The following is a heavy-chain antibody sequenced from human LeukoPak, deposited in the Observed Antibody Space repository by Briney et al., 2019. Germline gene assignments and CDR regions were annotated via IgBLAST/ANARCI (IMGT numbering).Heavy chain of an antibody. D-gene: IGHD6-13*01. Sequence: PGGSLRLSCVASGFTFSSYAMSWVRQAPGKGLEWVSAISGSGGSTYYADSVKGRFTISRDNSKNTLYLQMNSLRAEDTAVYYCAKTGFEGGSSWPHFDYWGQGTLVTVSS. CDR3: AKTGFEGGSSWPHFDY. CDR2: ISGSGGST. J-gene: IGHJ4*02. CDR1: GFTFSSYA. V-gene: IGHV3-23*01.